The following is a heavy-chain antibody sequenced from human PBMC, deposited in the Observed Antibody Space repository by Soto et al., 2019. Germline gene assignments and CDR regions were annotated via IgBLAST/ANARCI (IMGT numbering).Heavy chain of an antibody. Sequence: PSATLSLTCAVYGGSFSGYYWSWIRQPPGKGLEWIGEINHSGSTNFNPSLKSRVTISVDTSKNQFSLKLSSVTAADTAVYYCARAPVYYYGSGSYYNYYYYYGMDVWGQGTTVTVSS. CDR2: INHSGST. CDR1: GGSFSGYY. J-gene: IGHJ6*02. CDR3: ARAPVYYYGSGSYYNYYYYYGMDV. D-gene: IGHD3-10*01. V-gene: IGHV4-34*01.